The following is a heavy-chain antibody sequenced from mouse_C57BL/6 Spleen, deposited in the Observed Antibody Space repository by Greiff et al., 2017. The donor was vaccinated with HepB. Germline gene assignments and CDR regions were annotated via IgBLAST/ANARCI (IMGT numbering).Heavy chain of an antibody. J-gene: IGHJ4*01. CDR3: AYYDYDDLYAMDY. V-gene: IGHV3-6*01. CDR2: ISYDGSN. D-gene: IGHD2-4*01. Sequence: DVQLQESGPGLVKPSQSLSLTCSVTGYSITSGYYWNWIRQFPGNKLEWMGYISYDGSNNYNPSLKNRISITRDTSKNQFFLKLNSVTTEDTATYYCAYYDYDDLYAMDYWGQGTSVTVSS. CDR1: GYSITSGYY.